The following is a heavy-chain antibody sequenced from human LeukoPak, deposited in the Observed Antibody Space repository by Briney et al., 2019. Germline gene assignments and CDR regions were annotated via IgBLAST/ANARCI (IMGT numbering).Heavy chain of an antibody. CDR3: ARGLMITFGKGIVKEEYYYSGMDV. Sequence: GPVKVSCKASGYTFNNYGISWVRQAPGQGLEWMGWINTYNDNTNYAQKIQGRVTLTTDTSTSTAYMELRSLRSDDTAVYYCARGLMITFGKGIVKEEYYYSGMDVWGQGTTVTVSS. CDR2: INTYNDNT. V-gene: IGHV1-18*01. CDR1: GYTFNNYG. D-gene: IGHD3-16*01. J-gene: IGHJ6*02.